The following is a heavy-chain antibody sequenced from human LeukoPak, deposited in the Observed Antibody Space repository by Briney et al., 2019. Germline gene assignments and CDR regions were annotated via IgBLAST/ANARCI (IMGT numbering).Heavy chain of an antibody. CDR1: GFTVNNEY. V-gene: IGHV3-66*01. D-gene: IGHD2-8*01. J-gene: IGHJ5*02. Sequence: GGSLRLSCAASGFTVNNEYMYWVRQAPGRGLECVSLIYADGRTFYTDSVRGRFTISRDSSRNTVDLQMNRLRAEDTAVYFCVRSVFSWGQGTRVTVSS. CDR3: VRSVFS. CDR2: IYADGRT.